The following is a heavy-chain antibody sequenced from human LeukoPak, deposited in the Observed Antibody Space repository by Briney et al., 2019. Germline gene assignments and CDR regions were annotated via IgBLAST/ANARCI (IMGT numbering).Heavy chain of an antibody. CDR3: AREGGYGDYES. D-gene: IGHD4-17*01. V-gene: IGHV1-69*05. Sequence: ASVQVSCKASGGTFNSYAISRVRQAPGQGLEWMGGIIPIFGTANYAQNFQGRVTITTDESTRTAYMELSSLRSEDTAVYYCAREGGYGDYESWGQGTLVTVSS. CDR2: IIPIFGTA. J-gene: IGHJ5*02. CDR1: GGTFNSYA.